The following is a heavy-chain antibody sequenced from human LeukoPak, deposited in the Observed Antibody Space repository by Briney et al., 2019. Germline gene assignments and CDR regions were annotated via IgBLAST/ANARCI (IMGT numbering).Heavy chain of an antibody. Sequence: SETLSLTCVVYGGSFSGYYWSWIRQPPGKGLEWIGEINHSGSTNYNPSLKSRVTISVDTSKNQFSLKLSSVTAADTAVYYCARGPGASRTGDFDYWGQGILVTVSS. CDR1: GGSFSGYY. J-gene: IGHJ4*02. V-gene: IGHV4-34*01. D-gene: IGHD1-26*01. CDR2: INHSGST. CDR3: ARGPGASRTGDFDY.